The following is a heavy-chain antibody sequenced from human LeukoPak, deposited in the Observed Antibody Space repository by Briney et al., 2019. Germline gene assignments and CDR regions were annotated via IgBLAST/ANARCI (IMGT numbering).Heavy chain of an antibody. CDR3: ASHYVWGTQRYIDY. J-gene: IGHJ4*02. Sequence: PSETLSLTCTVSGASTGSSTCYWGWTRQPPGKGLEWIGTIYYTGMTYYNPSLKSRVNIAEDRSKNQFSLKLTSLTAADTAVYYCASHYVWGTQRYIDYWGQGIPVTVSS. CDR2: IYYTGMT. CDR1: GASTGSSTCY. V-gene: IGHV4-39*01. D-gene: IGHD3-16*02.